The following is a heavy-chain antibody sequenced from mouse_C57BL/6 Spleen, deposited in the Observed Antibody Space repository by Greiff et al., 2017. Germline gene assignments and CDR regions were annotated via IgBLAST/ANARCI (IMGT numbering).Heavy chain of an antibody. D-gene: IGHD4-1*01. J-gene: IGHJ3*01. V-gene: IGHV1-64*01. CDR3: ARSGASWDPFAY. CDR1: GYTFTSYW. CDR2: IHPNSGST. Sequence: QVQLQQPGAELVKPGASVKLSCKASGYTFTSYWMHWVKQRPGQGLEWIGMIHPNSGSTNYNAKFKSKATLTAAKSSSTAYMQLSSLTTEDSAVXYGARSGASWDPFAYWGQGTLVTVSA.